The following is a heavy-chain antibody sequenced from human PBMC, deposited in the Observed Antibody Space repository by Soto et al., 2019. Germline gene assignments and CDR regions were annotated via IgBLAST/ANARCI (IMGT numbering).Heavy chain of an antibody. V-gene: IGHV3-74*03. CDR3: VRALLGTSDY. CDR1: GFPFSSSW. J-gene: IGHJ4*02. Sequence: PGGSLRLSCAASGFPFSSSWMHWVRQAPGKGLMWVSRINPDGSATTYADSVKGRFTISRDNAKNTLYLQMSSLRAEDTAMYYCVRALLGTSDYWGQGALVTVSS. D-gene: IGHD1-1*01. CDR2: INPDGSAT.